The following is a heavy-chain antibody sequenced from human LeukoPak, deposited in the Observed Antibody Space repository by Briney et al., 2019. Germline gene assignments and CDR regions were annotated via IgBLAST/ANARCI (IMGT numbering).Heavy chain of an antibody. CDR1: GFTFSSYW. D-gene: IGHD2-15*01. CDR2: INNDGSGT. J-gene: IGHJ5*02. Sequence: TGGCLRLSCAASGFTFSSYWMHWVRQAPGKGPVWVSRINNDGSGTTYADSVKGRFTISRDDAKNTLYLQMNSLRAEDTAVYYCVRGGESTWSWGQGTLVTVSS. V-gene: IGHV3-74*01. CDR3: VRGGESTWS.